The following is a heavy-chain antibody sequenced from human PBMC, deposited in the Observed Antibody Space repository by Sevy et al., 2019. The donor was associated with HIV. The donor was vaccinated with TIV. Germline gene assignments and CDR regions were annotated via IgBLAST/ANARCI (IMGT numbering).Heavy chain of an antibody. D-gene: IGHD6-6*01. J-gene: IGHJ4*02. CDR3: ARVGIFEKSESQYRFMDS. CDR2: INQDGSKI. CDR1: GFTFTTYW. V-gene: IGHV3-7*01. Sequence: GGSLRLSCAASGFTFTTYWMTWVRQAPGKGLEWVANINQDGSKINYVDSVKGRFIISRVHAKKSLYVQMNSLSADDTAVYYCARVGIFEKSESQYRFMDSWGQGTLVTVSS.